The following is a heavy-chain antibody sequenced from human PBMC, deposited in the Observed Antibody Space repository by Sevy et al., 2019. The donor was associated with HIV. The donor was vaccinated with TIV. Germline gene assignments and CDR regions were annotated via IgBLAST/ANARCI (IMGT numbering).Heavy chain of an antibody. CDR3: AKDLYSSTSCYTNWCGAFDI. CDR2: ISWNSGSI. CDR1: GFTFDDYA. D-gene: IGHD2-2*02. Sequence: GGSLRLSCAASGFTFDDYAMHWVRQAPGKGLEWVSGISWNSGSIGYAHSVKGRFTISRDNAKNSLYLQMNSLRAEDTALYYCAKDLYSSTSCYTNWCGAFDIWGQGTMVTVSS. V-gene: IGHV3-9*01. J-gene: IGHJ3*02.